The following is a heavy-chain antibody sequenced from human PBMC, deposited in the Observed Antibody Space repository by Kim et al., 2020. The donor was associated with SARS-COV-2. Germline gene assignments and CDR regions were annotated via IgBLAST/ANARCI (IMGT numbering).Heavy chain of an antibody. V-gene: IGHV4-59*08. Sequence: TNYNPSLKTRVPISVDTSKNQFSLKLSSVTAADTAVYYCARQVGAAHDYWGQGTLVTVSS. CDR3: ARQVGAAHDY. CDR2: T. D-gene: IGHD6-13*01. J-gene: IGHJ4*02.